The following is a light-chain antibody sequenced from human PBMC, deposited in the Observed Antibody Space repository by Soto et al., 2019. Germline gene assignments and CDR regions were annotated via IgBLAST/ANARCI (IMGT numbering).Light chain of an antibody. CDR1: NSDVGSYNL. J-gene: IGLJ1*01. V-gene: IGLV2-23*02. CDR2: EVS. CDR3: SSYAGSSTYV. Sequence: QSALTQPASVSGSPGQSITISCTGTNSDVGSYNLVSWYQQHPGKAPKLMIYEVSKRPSGFSNRFSGSKSGNTASLTISGLQAEDESDYYCSSYAGSSTYVFRSGTKVXXL.